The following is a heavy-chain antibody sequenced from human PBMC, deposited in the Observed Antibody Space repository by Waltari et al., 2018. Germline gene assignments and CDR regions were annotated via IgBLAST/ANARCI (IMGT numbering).Heavy chain of an antibody. CDR3: ARLPPNWGQTYYFDY. CDR1: GGPLDRSLSH. J-gene: IGHJ4*02. Sequence: QLQLQASAPGLVKPSETLSLTCPVPGGPLDRSLSHSGWLRPPPGKVLEWMGSIYYSGSTYYNPSLKSRVTISVDTSKNQFSLKLSSVTAADTAVYYCARLPPNWGQTYYFDYWGQGTLVTVSS. CDR2: IYYSGST. V-gene: IGHV4-39*07. D-gene: IGHD7-27*01.